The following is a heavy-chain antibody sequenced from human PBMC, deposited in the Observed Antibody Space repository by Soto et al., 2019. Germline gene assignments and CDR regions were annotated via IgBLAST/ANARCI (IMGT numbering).Heavy chain of an antibody. CDR2: IIPIFGTA. J-gene: IGHJ6*02. V-gene: IGHV1-69*13. D-gene: IGHD4-17*01. CDR1: GYTFTSYY. Sequence: ASVKVSCKASGYTFTSYYMHWVRQAPGQGLEWMGGIIPIFGTANYAQKFQGRVTITADESTSTAYMELSSLRSEDTAVYYCARDSAVTTSHDEYGMDVWGQGTTVTVSS. CDR3: ARDSAVTTSHDEYGMDV.